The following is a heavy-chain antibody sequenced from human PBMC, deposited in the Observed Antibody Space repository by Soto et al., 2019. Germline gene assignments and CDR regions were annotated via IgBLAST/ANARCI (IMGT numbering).Heavy chain of an antibody. D-gene: IGHD3-10*01. CDR3: ARAVYGSGTYYTGPSAFDI. J-gene: IGHJ3*02. CDR1: GGTLSDHG. V-gene: IGHV1-69*06. Sequence: QVQLEQSGAEVKKPGSSVKISCKASGGTLSDHGVSWLRQAPGQGLEWLGGTIPVFNTAHYAPKFQGRVTIAADKSTTIAYMELGSLRSDYTAFYYCARAVYGSGTYYTGPSAFDIWGQGTLVIVSS. CDR2: TIPVFNTA.